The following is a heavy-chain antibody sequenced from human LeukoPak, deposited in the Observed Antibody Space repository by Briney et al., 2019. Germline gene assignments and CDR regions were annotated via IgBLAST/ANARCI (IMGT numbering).Heavy chain of an antibody. V-gene: IGHV4-30-4*01. D-gene: IGHD6-19*01. J-gene: IGHJ5*02. CDR2: IYYSGST. Sequence: SETLSLTCTVSGGSISSGDYYWSWIRQPPGKGLEWIGYIYYSGSTYYNPSLKSRVTISVDTSKNQFSLKLSSVTAADTAVYYCARGIPRLVGRRWFDPWGQGTLVTVSS. CDR3: ARGIPRLVGRRWFDP. CDR1: GGSISSGDYY.